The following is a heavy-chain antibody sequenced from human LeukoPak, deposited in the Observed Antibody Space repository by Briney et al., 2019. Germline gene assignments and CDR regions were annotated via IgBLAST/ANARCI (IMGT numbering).Heavy chain of an antibody. V-gene: IGHV3-23*01. J-gene: IGHJ4*02. CDR3: ARDERWIQFNY. CDR2: IVGSGVTT. D-gene: IGHD5-18*01. Sequence: GGSLRLSCTVSGFSLSSYALSWVRQAPGKGLEWVSGIVGSGVTTYYADSVKGRFTISRDNSKNTLYLHMNSLRAEDTAIYYCARDERWIQFNYWGQGTLVTVSS. CDR1: GFSLSSYA.